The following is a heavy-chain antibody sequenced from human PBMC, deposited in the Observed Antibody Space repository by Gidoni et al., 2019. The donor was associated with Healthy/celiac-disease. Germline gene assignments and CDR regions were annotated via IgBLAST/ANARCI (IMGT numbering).Heavy chain of an antibody. D-gene: IGHD2-2*01. CDR2: ISYDGSNK. V-gene: IGHV3-30*18. J-gene: IGHJ6*02. Sequence: QVQLVESGGVVVQPGRSLRLPCAASGFTFSSYGMPWVRQAPGKGLEWLAVISYDGSNKYYADSVKGRFTISRDNSKNTLYLQMNSLRAEDTAVYYCAKDRGGIVVVPAAADYGMDVWGQGTTVTVSS. CDR1: GFTFSSYG. CDR3: AKDRGGIVVVPAAADYGMDV.